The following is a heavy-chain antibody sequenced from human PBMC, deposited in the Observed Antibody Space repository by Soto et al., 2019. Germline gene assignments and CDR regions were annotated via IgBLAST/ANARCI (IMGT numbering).Heavy chain of an antibody. CDR3: ARDNLGYYYDSSGYYSPRYGMDV. J-gene: IGHJ6*02. V-gene: IGHV3-48*02. CDR1: GFTFSSYS. D-gene: IGHD3-22*01. Sequence: PGGSLRLSCAASGFTFSSYSMNWVRQAPGKGLEWVSYISSSSSTIYYADSVKGRFTISRDNAKNSLYLQMNSLRDEDTAVYYCARDNLGYYYDSSGYYSPRYGMDVWGQGTTVTVS. CDR2: ISSSSSTI.